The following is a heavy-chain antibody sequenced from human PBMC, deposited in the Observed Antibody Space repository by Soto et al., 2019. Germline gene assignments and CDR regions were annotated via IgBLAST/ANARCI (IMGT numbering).Heavy chain of an antibody. CDR2: IYFDGSNK. CDR3: AREMARLHPPFDE. CDR1: GFCLSNSN. Sequence: PGGSLRLSCAASGFCLSNSNMHWVRQAPGRGLDWVAGIYFDGSNKYYAGSVKCRFTISRDNSKNTLYLQMNSLSAEDTVVYYCAREMARLHPPFDERGTGALLTVSS. J-gene: IGHJ4*02. D-gene: IGHD2-15*01. V-gene: IGHV3-33*01.